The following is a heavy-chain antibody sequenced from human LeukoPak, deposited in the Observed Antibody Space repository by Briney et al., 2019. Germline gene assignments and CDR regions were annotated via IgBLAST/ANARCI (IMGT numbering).Heavy chain of an antibody. CDR2: IYYSGST. D-gene: IGHD6-19*01. Sequence: SDTLSLTCTVSGGSISSYYWSWIRQPPGKGLEWIGDIYYSGSTNYNPSLKSRVTISVDTSKNQFSLKLSSVTAADTAVYYCARIVSSGWYYYYMDVWGKGTTVTVSS. J-gene: IGHJ6*03. CDR1: GGSISSYY. V-gene: IGHV4-59*08. CDR3: ARIVSSGWYYYYMDV.